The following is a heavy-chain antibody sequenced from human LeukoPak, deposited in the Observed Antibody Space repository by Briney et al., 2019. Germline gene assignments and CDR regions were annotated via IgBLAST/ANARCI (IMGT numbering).Heavy chain of an antibody. CDR3: ARLTSGNGLDV. Sequence: GGSLRLSCAASGFTFSNNYMTWVRQAPGKGLEWVSVICSGNRTKYADSVKGRFIISRDNSKNTLLFQMNSLRAEDTAVYYCARLTSGNGLDVWGRGTTVTVS. V-gene: IGHV3-66*04. J-gene: IGHJ6*02. CDR1: GFTFSNNY. CDR2: ICSGNRT. D-gene: IGHD3-3*01.